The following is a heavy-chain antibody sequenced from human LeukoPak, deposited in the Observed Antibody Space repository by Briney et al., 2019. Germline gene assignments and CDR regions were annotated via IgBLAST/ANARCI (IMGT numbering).Heavy chain of an antibody. J-gene: IGHJ4*02. Sequence: GGSLRLSCAASGFTFSSYWMSWVRQAPGKGLEWVANIKQDGSEKYYVDSVKGRFTISRDNAKNSLYLQMNSLRAEDTAVYYCARHGGGSGWYPFLDYWGQGTLVTVSS. CDR3: ARHGGGSGWYPFLDY. CDR1: GFTFSSYW. CDR2: IKQDGSEK. V-gene: IGHV3-7*01. D-gene: IGHD6-19*01.